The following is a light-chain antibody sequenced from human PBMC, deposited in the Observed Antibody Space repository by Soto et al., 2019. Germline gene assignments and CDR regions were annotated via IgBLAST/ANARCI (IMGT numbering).Light chain of an antibody. Sequence: DIVMTQSPDSLAVSLGERATINCKSSQSVLYSSNNKNYLAWYQQRPGQPPKLLIYWASTWESGVPDRFSGSGSETDFTLTSTSLQAEDVAVSYCQQYESTPPTCGQGTKLEIK. CDR2: WAS. CDR1: QSVLYSSNNKNY. CDR3: QQYESTPPT. J-gene: IGKJ2*01. V-gene: IGKV4-1*01.